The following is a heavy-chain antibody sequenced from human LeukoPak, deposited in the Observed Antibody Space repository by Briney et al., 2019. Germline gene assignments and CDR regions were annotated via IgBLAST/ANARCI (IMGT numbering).Heavy chain of an antibody. J-gene: IGHJ4*02. V-gene: IGHV3-30-3*01. CDR2: ISYDGSNK. CDR3: ARDHEASGSYYNEGPGGYYFDY. CDR1: GFTFSSYA. Sequence: PGRSLRLSCAASGFTFSSYAMHWVRKAPGKGLEWVAVISYDGSNKYYADSVKGRFTISRDNSKNTLYLQMNSLRAEDTAVYYCARDHEASGSYYNEGPGGYYFDYWGQGTLVTVSS. D-gene: IGHD3-10*01.